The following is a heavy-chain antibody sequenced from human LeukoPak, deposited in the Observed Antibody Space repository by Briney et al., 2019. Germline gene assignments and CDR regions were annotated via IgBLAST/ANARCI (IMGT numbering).Heavy chain of an antibody. CDR1: GFTLNNYA. CDR3: AKMSGDCSSISCSSFDY. J-gene: IGHJ4*02. Sequence: PGGSLRLSCAVSGFTLNNYAMSWVRQAPGKGLEWVACIRGSGGTTNYADSVKGRFTISRDNSKNTLYLQMSYLRAEDTAVYYCAKMSGDCSSISCSSFDYWGQGALVTVSS. CDR2: IRGSGGTT. V-gene: IGHV3-23*01. D-gene: IGHD2-2*03.